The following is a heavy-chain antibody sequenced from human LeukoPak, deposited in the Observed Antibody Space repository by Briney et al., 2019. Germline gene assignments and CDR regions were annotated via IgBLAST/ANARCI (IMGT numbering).Heavy chain of an antibody. CDR3: ARAPLDYYGSGSFYDY. CDR2: INPNSGGT. Sequence: GASVKVSCKASGYTFTGYYMHWVRHAPGQGLEWMGWINPNSGGTNYAQKFQGRVTMTRDMSTSTVYMELSSLRSEDTAVYYCARAPLDYYGSGSFYDYWGQGTLVTVSS. J-gene: IGHJ4*02. D-gene: IGHD3-10*01. V-gene: IGHV1-2*02. CDR1: GYTFTGYY.